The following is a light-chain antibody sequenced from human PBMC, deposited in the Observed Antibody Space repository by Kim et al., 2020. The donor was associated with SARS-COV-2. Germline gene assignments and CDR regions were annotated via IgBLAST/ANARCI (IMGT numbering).Light chain of an antibody. CDR2: DAS. CDR1: QSVNTY. J-gene: IGKJ4*01. V-gene: IGKV3-11*01. CDR3: QQRSNWPLT. Sequence: EIVLTQSPATLSLSPGERATHSCRASQSVNTYLAWYQQKPGQAPRLLIYDASNRATGIPARFSGSGSGTDFTLTISSLEPEDFAVYYCQQRSNWPLTFGGGTKVDIK.